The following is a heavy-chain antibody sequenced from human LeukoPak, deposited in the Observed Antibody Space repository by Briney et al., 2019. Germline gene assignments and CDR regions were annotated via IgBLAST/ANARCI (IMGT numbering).Heavy chain of an antibody. Sequence: GGSLRLSCAASGFTFSSYSMNWVRQAPGKGLEWVSSISSSSSYIYYADSVKGRFTISRDNAKNSLYLQMSSLGAEDTALYYCARDRSMTHFDYWGQGTLVTVSS. CDR2: ISSSSSYI. CDR1: GFTFSSYS. CDR3: ARDRSMTHFDY. V-gene: IGHV3-21*04. J-gene: IGHJ4*02.